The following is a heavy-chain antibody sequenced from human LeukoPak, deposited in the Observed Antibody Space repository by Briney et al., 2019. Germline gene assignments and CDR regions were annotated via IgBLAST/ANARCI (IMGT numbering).Heavy chain of an antibody. CDR1: GYTFTSYD. J-gene: IGHJ5*02. CDR3: ARDLGLCSGGSCYSFDP. V-gene: IGHV1-8*02. Sequence: ASVKVSCKASGYTFTSYDINWVRQATGQGLEWMGWMNPNSGNTGYAQNFQGRVGMTGDTSTSTVYMELSSLRSEDTAVYYCARDLGLCSGGSCYSFDPWGQGTLVTVSS. D-gene: IGHD2-15*01. CDR2: MNPNSGNT.